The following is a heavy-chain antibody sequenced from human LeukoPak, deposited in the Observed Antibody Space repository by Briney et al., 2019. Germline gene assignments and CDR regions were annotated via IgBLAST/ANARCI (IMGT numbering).Heavy chain of an antibody. D-gene: IGHD3-22*01. Sequence: ASVKVSCKASGYTFTGYYMHWVRQAPGQGLEWMGWINPNSGGTNYAQKFQGRGTMTRDTSISTAYMELSRLRSDDTAVYYCARDYYDSSGYRNDAFDIWGQGTMVTVSS. CDR2: INPNSGGT. CDR3: ARDYYDSSGYRNDAFDI. J-gene: IGHJ3*02. CDR1: GYTFTGYY. V-gene: IGHV1-2*02.